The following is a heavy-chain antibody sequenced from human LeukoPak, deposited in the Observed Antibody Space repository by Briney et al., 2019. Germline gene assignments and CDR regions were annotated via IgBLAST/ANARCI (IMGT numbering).Heavy chain of an antibody. CDR1: GFTFTSSA. D-gene: IGHD6-19*01. J-gene: IGHJ6*02. CDR2: IVVGSGNT. V-gene: IGHV1-58*02. CDR3: AAETRSSGWYRGYYFYYGMDG. Sequence: ASVKVSCKASGFTFTSSAMQWVRQARGQRLEWIGWIVVGSGNTNYAQKVQERVTITRDMSTSTAYMELSSLRSEDTAVYDCAAETRSSGWYRGYYFYYGMDGWGQGVTVTV.